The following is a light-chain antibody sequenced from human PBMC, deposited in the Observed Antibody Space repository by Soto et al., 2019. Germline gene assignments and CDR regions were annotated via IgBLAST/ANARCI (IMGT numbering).Light chain of an antibody. CDR2: TAS. CDR3: QQLNNYPPIT. J-gene: IGKJ5*01. CDR1: QGISSY. V-gene: IGKV1-9*01. Sequence: DIQLTQSPCFLSASVGDRVPITCRASQGISSYLAWYQLKPGKAPKLLLSTASSLQSGVPSRFSGSGSGTEFTPTISSLQPEDFATYYCQQLNNYPPITFGQGTRLEIK.